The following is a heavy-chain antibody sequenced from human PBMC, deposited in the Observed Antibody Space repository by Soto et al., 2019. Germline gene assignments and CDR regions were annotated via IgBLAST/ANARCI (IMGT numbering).Heavy chain of an antibody. J-gene: IGHJ4*02. CDR3: VRGGGNDPFEY. V-gene: IGHV4-30-2*01. CDR1: GASISYGGYS. CDR2: ITHLENT. D-gene: IGHD5-12*01. Sequence: QLRLQESGSGVVKTSESLSLTCTVFGASISYGGYSWSWIRQPPGRGLEWIGHITHLENTYFNPSFKSRASMSIDRTKNHFALKVTSMTAADKGRYFCVRGGGNDPFEYWGQGILVTVSS.